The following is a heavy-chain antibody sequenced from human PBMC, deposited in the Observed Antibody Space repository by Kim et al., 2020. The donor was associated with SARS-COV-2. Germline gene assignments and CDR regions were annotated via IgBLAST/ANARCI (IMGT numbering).Heavy chain of an antibody. D-gene: IGHD2-2*01. Sequence: SETLSLTCSVSGGSIRSGGKFWTWIRQHPAKGLEWIGYISYSGNSHYSPSLRSRVSISLQTSENQFSLELTSVTAADTAVYYCARGQPLVYWGQGILDT. J-gene: IGHJ4*02. CDR1: GGSIRSGGKF. V-gene: IGHV4-31*03. CDR3: ARGQPLVY. CDR2: ISYSGNS.